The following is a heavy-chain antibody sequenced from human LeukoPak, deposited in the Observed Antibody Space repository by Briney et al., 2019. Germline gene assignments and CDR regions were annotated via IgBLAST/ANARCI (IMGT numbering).Heavy chain of an antibody. CDR2: IYPGDSDT. CDR1: EYDFTNYW. D-gene: IGHD2-21*02. CDR3: ARLAYCGGDCPTYYFDY. V-gene: IGHV5-51*01. Sequence: GESLKISCKVSEYDFTNYWIGWVRQMPGKGLEWMGIIYPGDSDTRYSPSFQGQVTISADKSISTAYLQWSSLKASDTAMYYCARLAYCGGDCPTYYFDYWGQGTLVTVSS. J-gene: IGHJ4*02.